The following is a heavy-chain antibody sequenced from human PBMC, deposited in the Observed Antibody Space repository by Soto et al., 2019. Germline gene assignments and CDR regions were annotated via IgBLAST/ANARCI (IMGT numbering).Heavy chain of an antibody. Sequence: ASETLSLTCAVHGGSFSGYYWSWIRQPPGKGLEWIGEINHSGSTNYNPSLKSRVTISVETSKNQFSLKLSSVTAAATAVYDCARAVGGGVDAVDIWGQGTTVTVSS. CDR2: INHSGST. V-gene: IGHV4-34*01. D-gene: IGHD2-15*01. CDR3: ARAVGGGVDAVDI. CDR1: GGSFSGYY. J-gene: IGHJ3*02.